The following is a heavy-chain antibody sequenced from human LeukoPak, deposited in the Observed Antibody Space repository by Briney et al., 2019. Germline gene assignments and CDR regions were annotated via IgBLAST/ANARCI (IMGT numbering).Heavy chain of an antibody. J-gene: IGHJ4*02. V-gene: IGHV4-59*01. Sequence: SETLSLTCTVSGDSISTRYYWSWIRQPPGKGLEWIGYIYYSGSTSYIPSLKSRVTISVDTSKNQFSLKVNSVTAADTAVYYCAREAVALAAFDYWGQGTLVTVSS. CDR1: GDSISTRYY. CDR3: AREAVALAAFDY. D-gene: IGHD5-24*01. CDR2: IYYSGST.